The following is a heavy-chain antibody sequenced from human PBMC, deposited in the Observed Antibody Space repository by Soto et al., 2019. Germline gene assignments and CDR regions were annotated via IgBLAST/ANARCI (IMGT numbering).Heavy chain of an antibody. V-gene: IGHV3-23*01. J-gene: IGHJ4*02. CDR3: AKDYPAAGGVDY. D-gene: IGHD6-13*01. Sequence: EVQLLESGGGLVQPGGSLSLSCAASGFTFSNYAMTWVRQAPGKGLEWVSAISGSGGSTYYADSVKGRFTIARDNSKNTRYLQMNSLRAEDTAVYYCAKDYPAAGGVDYWGQGTLVTVSS. CDR1: GFTFSNYA. CDR2: ISGSGGST.